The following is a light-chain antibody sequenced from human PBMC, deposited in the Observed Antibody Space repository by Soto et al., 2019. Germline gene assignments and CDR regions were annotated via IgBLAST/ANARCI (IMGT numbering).Light chain of an antibody. Sequence: MTQSPLSLPVTLGQPASISCRSNQSLVHSDGIAYFSWFQQRPGQPSQLLMYEVSTRFSGVPERFSGSRSGADFTPVIIRGLDEDVFLSSCLQKNQSSLTFGHGTKVDIK. CDR3: LQKNQSSLT. CDR1: QSLVHSDGIAY. V-gene: IGKV2D-29*01. CDR2: EVS. J-gene: IGKJ1*01.